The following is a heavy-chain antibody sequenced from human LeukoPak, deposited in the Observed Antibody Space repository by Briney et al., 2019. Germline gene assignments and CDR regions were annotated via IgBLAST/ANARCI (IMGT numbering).Heavy chain of an antibody. V-gene: IGHV3-48*03. CDR3: AREKTACGGDCYDS. D-gene: IGHD2-21*01. J-gene: IGHJ4*02. Sequence: PGGSLRLSCAASGFTFSSDEMNWVRQAPGEGVGWVSYSSSSGSPIHYADSVKGRFTISRDNAKNSLFLQMNRLRAEDTAVYYCAREKTACGGDCYDSWGQGTLVTVSS. CDR1: GFTFSSDE. CDR2: SSSSGSPI.